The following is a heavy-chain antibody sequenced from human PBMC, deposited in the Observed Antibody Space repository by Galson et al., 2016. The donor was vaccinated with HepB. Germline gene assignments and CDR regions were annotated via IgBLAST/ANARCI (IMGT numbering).Heavy chain of an antibody. V-gene: IGHV3-30*18. CDR3: AKASSNGSYGSGSYYNAFDY. CDR1: GFTFSSYG. CDR2: ISYDGSNK. Sequence: SLRLSCAASGFTFSSYGMHWVRQAPGKGLEWVAVISYDGSNKYYADSVKGRFTISRDNSKNTLYLQMNSLRAEDTAVYYCAKASSNGSYGSGSYYNAFDYWGQGTLVTVSS. D-gene: IGHD3-10*01. J-gene: IGHJ4*02.